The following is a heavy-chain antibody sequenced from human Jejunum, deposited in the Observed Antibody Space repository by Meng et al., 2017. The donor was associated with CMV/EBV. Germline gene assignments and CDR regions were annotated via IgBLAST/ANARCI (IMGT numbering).Heavy chain of an antibody. Sequence: VSGGSLTNCGYYWSWIRLPPGRGLEWIGYIYYPGSTYYNPSLESRVVISVDKAKNQFSLRMNSVTAADTAIYYCAAVLVTRYFFDYWSQGTLVTVSS. CDR3: AAVLVTRYFFDY. CDR1: GGSLTNCGYY. D-gene: IGHD4-23*01. CDR2: IYYPGST. V-gene: IGHV4-30-4*01. J-gene: IGHJ4*01.